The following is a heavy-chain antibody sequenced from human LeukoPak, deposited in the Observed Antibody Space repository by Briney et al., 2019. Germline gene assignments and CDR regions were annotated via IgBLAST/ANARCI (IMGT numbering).Heavy chain of an antibody. J-gene: IGHJ6*03. V-gene: IGHV4-38-2*02. CDR2: IYHSGST. CDR1: GYSISSGFF. Sequence: SETLSLTCTVSGYSISSGFFWGWIRQPPGKGLEWIGSIYHSGSTYYNSSLKSRVSISVGTSKNQFSLKLSSVTAADTAVYYCARGKRLHYYYYMDVWGKGTTVTVSS. CDR3: ARGKRLHYYYYMDV.